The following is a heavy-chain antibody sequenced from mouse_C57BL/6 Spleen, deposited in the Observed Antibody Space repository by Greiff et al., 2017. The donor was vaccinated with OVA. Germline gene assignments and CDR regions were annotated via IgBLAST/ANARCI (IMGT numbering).Heavy chain of an antibody. D-gene: IGHD2-3*01. CDR2: ISGGGGNT. J-gene: IGHJ1*03. Sequence: EVMLVESGGGLVKPGGSLKLSCAASGFTFSSYTMSWVRQTPEKRLEWVATISGGGGNTYYPDSVKGRFTISRDNAKNTLYLQMSSLRSEDTALYYCARPFYDGYYDWYFDVWGTGTTVTVSS. CDR1: GFTFSSYT. V-gene: IGHV5-9*01. CDR3: ARPFYDGYYDWYFDV.